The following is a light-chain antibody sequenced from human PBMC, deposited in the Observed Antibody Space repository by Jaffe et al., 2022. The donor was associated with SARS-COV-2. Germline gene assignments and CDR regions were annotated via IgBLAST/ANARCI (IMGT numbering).Light chain of an antibody. CDR1: ALPKES. CDR2: KDT. J-gene: IGLJ1*01. Sequence: SFELTQPPSVSVSPGQTAKITCSTNALPKESTYWYQQKAGQAPVLVIYKDTERPSGISERFSGSTSGTTVTLTISGVQAEDEADYYCQSSDISGMNYVFGPGTKVTVL. V-gene: IGLV3-25*03. CDR3: QSSDISGMNYV.